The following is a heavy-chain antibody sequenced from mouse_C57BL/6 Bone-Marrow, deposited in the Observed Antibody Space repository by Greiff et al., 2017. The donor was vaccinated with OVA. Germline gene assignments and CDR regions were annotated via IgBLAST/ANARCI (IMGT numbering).Heavy chain of an antibody. CDR2: IWTGGGT. CDR1: GFSFTSYA. D-gene: IGHD2-4*01. CDR3: ARKGYDYDVAMDY. V-gene: IGHV2-9-1*01. Sequence: VMLVESGPGLVAPSQSLSITCTVSGFSFTSYAISWVRQPPGKGLEWLGVIWTGGGTNYNSALNSRLSISKDNSKSQVFLKMNSLQTEDTARYYCARKGYDYDVAMDYWGQGTSVTVSS. J-gene: IGHJ4*01.